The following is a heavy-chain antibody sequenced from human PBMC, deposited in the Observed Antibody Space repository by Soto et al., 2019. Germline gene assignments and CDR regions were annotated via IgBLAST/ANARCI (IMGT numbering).Heavy chain of an antibody. Sequence: QLQLQESGPGLVKPSETLSLTCTVSGGSISSSSYYWGWIRQPPGKGLEWIGSIYYSGSTYYNPSLKSRVTISVDTSKNQFSLKLSSVTAADTAVYYCARRGVTPHEDGSIDHHFDYWGQGTLVTVSS. V-gene: IGHV4-39*01. CDR3: ARRGVTPHEDGSIDHHFDY. J-gene: IGHJ4*02. D-gene: IGHD2-21*02. CDR1: GGSISSSSYY. CDR2: IYYSGST.